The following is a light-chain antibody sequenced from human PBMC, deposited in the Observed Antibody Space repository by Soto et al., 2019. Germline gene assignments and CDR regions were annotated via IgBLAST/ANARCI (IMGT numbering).Light chain of an antibody. CDR2: GAS. CDR3: HQYSIIPWT. J-gene: IGKJ1*01. Sequence: EIVLTQSPGTLSLSPGERATLSCRASQSISSNFLGWYQQKPGQAPRPLIYGASSRATGIPDRFSGSGSGTDFTLTISRLEPEDFAVYYCHQYSIIPWTFGQGTKVEIK. CDR1: QSISSNF. V-gene: IGKV3-20*01.